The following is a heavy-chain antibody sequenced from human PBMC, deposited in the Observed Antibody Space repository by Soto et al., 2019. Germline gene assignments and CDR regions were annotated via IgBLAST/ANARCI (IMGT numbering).Heavy chain of an antibody. Sequence: PGGSLRLSCAASGFTFSSYSMNWVRQAPGKGLEWVSSISSSSSYIYYADSVKGRFTISRDNAKNSLYLQMNSLRAEDTAVYYCARDRDIVVVCLWGRGSAMDVWGHGSTVTITS. CDR1: GFTFSSYS. V-gene: IGHV3-21*01. CDR2: ISSSSSYI. D-gene: IGHD2-15*01. CDR3: ARDRDIVVVCLWGRGSAMDV. J-gene: IGHJ6*02.